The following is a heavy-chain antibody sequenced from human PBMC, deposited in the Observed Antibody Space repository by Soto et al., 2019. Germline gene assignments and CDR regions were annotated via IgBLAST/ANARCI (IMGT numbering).Heavy chain of an antibody. CDR1: GYTFTSYG. Sequence: GASVKVSCKASGYTFTSYGISWVRQAPGQRLEWMGWISAYNGNTNYAQKLQGRVTMTTDTSTSTAYMELRSLRSDDTAVYYCARPIMRSGYDFWEYYFDYWGQGTLVTVSS. CDR2: ISAYNGNT. J-gene: IGHJ4*02. V-gene: IGHV1-18*01. CDR3: ARPIMRSGYDFWEYYFDY. D-gene: IGHD5-12*01.